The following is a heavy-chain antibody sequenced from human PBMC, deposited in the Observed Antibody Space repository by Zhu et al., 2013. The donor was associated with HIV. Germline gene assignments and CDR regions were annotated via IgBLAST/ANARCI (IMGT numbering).Heavy chain of an antibody. V-gene: IGHV1-18*01. CDR3: ARVRSLSGAFDL. CDR2: IRSSPANT. J-gene: IGHJ3*01. D-gene: IGHD3-10*01. CDR1: GFTFNTSA. Sequence: QLVQSGPEVKKPGTSVKVSCKASGFTFNTSAMQWVRQAPGQGLEWMGWIRSSPANTKYAQKFQGRVIMTTDTSTRAAYLELGSLRSDDSAVYYCARVRSLSGAFDLWGQGTMVTVSS.